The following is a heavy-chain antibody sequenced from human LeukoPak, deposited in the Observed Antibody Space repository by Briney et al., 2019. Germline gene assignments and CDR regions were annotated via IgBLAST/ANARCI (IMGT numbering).Heavy chain of an antibody. CDR3: AREGFGATTNTHGIDV. Sequence: GASVKVSCKASGYTFTGYYLHWVRQAPGQGLEWMGWIKLNSGDTNYAQKFQGRVTVTRDMSINTAYMELSRLKSDDIAVYYCAREGFGATTNTHGIDVWGQGTTVTVSS. J-gene: IGHJ6*02. D-gene: IGHD3-16*01. CDR1: GYTFTGYY. V-gene: IGHV1-2*02. CDR2: IKLNSGDT.